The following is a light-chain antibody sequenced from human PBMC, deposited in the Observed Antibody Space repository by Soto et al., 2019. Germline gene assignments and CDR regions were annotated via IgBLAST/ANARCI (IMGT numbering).Light chain of an antibody. V-gene: IGKV1-16*01. J-gene: IGKJ1*01. CDR3: QHYNSYSEA. CDR2: AAS. Sequence: DIQVTQSPSSVSASVGDRVTITCWASQDIAAYLAWYQHKPGRAPELLIHAASSLQSGVPSRFSGSGSGTEFTLTISSLQPDDFATYYCQHYNSYSEAFGQGTKVE. CDR1: QDIAAY.